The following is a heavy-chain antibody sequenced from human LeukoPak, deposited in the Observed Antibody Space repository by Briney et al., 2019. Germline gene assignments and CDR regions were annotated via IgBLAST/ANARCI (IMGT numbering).Heavy chain of an antibody. CDR1: GFTFSSYS. J-gene: IGHJ4*02. D-gene: IGHD1-14*01. CDR2: ISSSSSTI. V-gene: IGHV3-48*02. CDR3: ARGTGNNY. Sequence: GGSLRLSCAVSGFTFSSYSMNWVRQAPGKGLEWVSYISSSSSTIYYADSVKGRFTISRDNAKNSLYLQMTSLRDEDTAVYYCARGTGNNYWGQGTLVTVSS.